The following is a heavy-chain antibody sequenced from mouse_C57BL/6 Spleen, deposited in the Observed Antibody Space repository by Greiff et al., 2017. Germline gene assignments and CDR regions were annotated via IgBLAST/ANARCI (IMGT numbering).Heavy chain of an antibody. CDR2: LDPSDSYT. D-gene: IGHD2-2*01. J-gene: IGHJ1*03. Sequence: QVQLQQPGAELVMPGASVKLSCKASGYTFTSYWMPWVQQSPGQGLEWIGELDPSDSYTNYNHNFKGKSTLTVDKSSSTAYMQLSSLTSEDSAVYYCARPPMVTGYWYFGVWGTGTTVTVSS. V-gene: IGHV1-69*01. CDR1: GYTFTSYW. CDR3: ARPPMVTGYWYFGV.